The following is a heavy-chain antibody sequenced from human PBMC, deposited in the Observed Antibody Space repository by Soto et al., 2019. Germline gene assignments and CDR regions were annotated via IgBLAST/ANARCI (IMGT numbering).Heavy chain of an antibody. D-gene: IGHD5-18*01. CDR2: ISPYNGRT. CDR3: GRCRTDSYAMDV. V-gene: IGHV1-18*01. Sequence: VASVKVSCKASGYSFTSYGIGWVRQVPGQGPEWMGWISPYNGRTNYAQSVKGRVVMTTEISTNTVYLELRSLRSDDSAIYYCGRCRTDSYAMDVWGQGTTVTVFS. J-gene: IGHJ6*02. CDR1: GYSFTSYG.